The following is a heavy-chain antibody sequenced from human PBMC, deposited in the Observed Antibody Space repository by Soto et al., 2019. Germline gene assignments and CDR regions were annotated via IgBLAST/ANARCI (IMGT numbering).Heavy chain of an antibody. V-gene: IGHV4-31*03. CDR3: ARGGRRGVIIDY. J-gene: IGHJ4*02. CDR1: GGSISSGGYY. CDR2: IYYSGST. D-gene: IGHD3-10*01. Sequence: SETLSLTCTVSGGSISSGGYYWSWIRQHPGKGLEWIGYIYYSGSTYYNPSLKSRVTISVDTSKNQFSLKLSSVTAADTAVYYCARGGRRGVIIDYWGQGTLVTVSS.